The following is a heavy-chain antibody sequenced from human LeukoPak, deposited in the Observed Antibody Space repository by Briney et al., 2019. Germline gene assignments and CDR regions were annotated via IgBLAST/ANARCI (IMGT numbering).Heavy chain of an antibody. V-gene: IGHV4-59*01. J-gene: IGHJ5*02. CDR1: GGSISSYY. CDR2: IYNSGST. CDR3: ARGVPYYSSSWYHWFDP. Sequence: SETLSLTCTVPGGSISSYYWSWIRQPPGRGLELIGYIYNSGSTNYNPSLKSRVTISVDTSKNQFSLKLASVTAADTAVYYCARGVPYYSSSWYHWFDPWGQGTLVSVSS. D-gene: IGHD6-13*01.